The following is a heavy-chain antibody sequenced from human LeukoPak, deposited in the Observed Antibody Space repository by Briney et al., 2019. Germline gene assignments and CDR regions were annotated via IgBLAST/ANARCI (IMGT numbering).Heavy chain of an antibody. V-gene: IGHV3-48*03. CDR2: ISTSGTTM. Sequence: GGSLRLSCAASGFTFDIYAINWVRQAPGKGLEWVSYISTSGTTMHYADSVEDRFTISRDNARNSLHLQMNSLRAEDTAVYYCARGSFWGQGTLVTVSS. CDR1: GFTFDIYA. J-gene: IGHJ4*02. CDR3: ARGSF.